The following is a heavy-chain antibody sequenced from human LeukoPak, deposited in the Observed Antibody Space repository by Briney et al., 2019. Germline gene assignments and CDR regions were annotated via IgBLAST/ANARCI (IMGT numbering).Heavy chain of an antibody. CDR2: IRYDGSNK. D-gene: IGHD3-22*01. Sequence: VGSLRLSCAASGFTFSSYGMHWVRQAPGKGLEWVAFIRYDGSNKCYADSVKGRFTISRDKSKNTLYLQMNSLRAEDTAVYYCAREVWDTMIGNMVDYWGEGTLVTVSS. V-gene: IGHV3-30*02. CDR3: AREVWDTMIGNMVDY. CDR1: GFTFSSYG. J-gene: IGHJ4*02.